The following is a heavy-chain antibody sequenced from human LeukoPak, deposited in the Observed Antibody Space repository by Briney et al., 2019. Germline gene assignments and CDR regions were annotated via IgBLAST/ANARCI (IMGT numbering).Heavy chain of an antibody. Sequence: PGGSLRLSCAASGFTFSSYEMNWVRQAPGKGLEWVSYISSSGSTIYYADSVKGRFTISRDNAKNSLYLQMNSLRAEDTAVYYCANGRASGPFDYWGQGTLVTASS. CDR1: GFTFSSYE. V-gene: IGHV3-48*03. J-gene: IGHJ4*02. CDR2: ISSSGSTI. D-gene: IGHD1-26*01. CDR3: ANGRASGPFDY.